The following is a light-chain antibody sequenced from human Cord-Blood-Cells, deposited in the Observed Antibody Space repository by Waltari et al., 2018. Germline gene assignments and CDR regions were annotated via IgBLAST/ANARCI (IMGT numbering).Light chain of an antibody. Sequence: EIVLTQSPGPLSLSPGERATLSCRASQSVSSSNLAWYQQKPDQAPRLLIYGASSRATGIPDRFSGSGSGTDFTLTISRLEPEDFAVYYCQQYGSSPQTFGQGTKVEIK. CDR1: QSVSSSN. CDR2: GAS. V-gene: IGKV3-20*01. J-gene: IGKJ1*01. CDR3: QQYGSSPQT.